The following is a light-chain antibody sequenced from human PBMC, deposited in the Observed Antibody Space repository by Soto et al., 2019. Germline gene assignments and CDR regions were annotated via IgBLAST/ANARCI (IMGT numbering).Light chain of an antibody. J-gene: IGKJ5*01. Sequence: EIVLTQSPATLSLSPGERATLSCRASQSVRSYLAWYQQKPGQAPRLLIYDASNRATGIPARFSGSGSGTDLTLTISSLEPEDFAVYYYQQCSDWPITFGQGTRLEIK. CDR3: QQCSDWPIT. V-gene: IGKV3-11*01. CDR1: QSVRSY. CDR2: DAS.